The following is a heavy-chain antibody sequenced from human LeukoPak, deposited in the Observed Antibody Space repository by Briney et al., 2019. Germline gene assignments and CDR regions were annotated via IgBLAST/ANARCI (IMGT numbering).Heavy chain of an antibody. D-gene: IGHD1-26*01. J-gene: IGHJ4*02. Sequence: GGSLRLSCAVSGFTFSSYSMNWVRQAPGKGLEWVSYISSSSSTIYYADSVKGRFTISRDNAKNSLYLQMNSLRGEDTAVYYCAREGVGAYDYWGQGTLVTVSS. V-gene: IGHV3-48*01. CDR2: ISSSSSTI. CDR1: GFTFSSYS. CDR3: AREGVGAYDY.